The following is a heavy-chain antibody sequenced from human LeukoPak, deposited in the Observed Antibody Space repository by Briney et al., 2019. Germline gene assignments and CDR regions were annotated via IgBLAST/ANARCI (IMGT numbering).Heavy chain of an antibody. V-gene: IGHV4-34*01. J-gene: IGHJ4*02. Sequence: PSETLSLTCAVYGGSFSGYYWSWIRQPPGKGLEWIGEINHSGSTNYNPSLKSRVTISVDTSKNQFSLKLSSVTAADTAVYYRARRVVGYYYDSSGYYFDYWGQGTLVTVSS. CDR2: INHSGST. D-gene: IGHD3-22*01. CDR3: ARRVVGYYYDSSGYYFDY. CDR1: GGSFSGYY.